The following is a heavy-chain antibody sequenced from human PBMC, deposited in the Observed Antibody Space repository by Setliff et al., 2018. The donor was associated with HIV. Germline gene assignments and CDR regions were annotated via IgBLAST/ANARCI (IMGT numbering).Heavy chain of an antibody. J-gene: IGHJ4*02. V-gene: IGHV1-2*02. Sequence: ASVKVSCKASGYTFTGYYMHWVRQAPGQGLEWMGWINPNNDGTNYAQKFQGRVTMTRDTSISTAYMELSRLGSDDTAVYYCARDYYDSSGYIFFPGLPDYWGQGTLVTVSS. CDR1: GYTFTGYY. CDR2: INPNNDGT. D-gene: IGHD3-22*01. CDR3: ARDYYDSSGYIFFPGLPDY.